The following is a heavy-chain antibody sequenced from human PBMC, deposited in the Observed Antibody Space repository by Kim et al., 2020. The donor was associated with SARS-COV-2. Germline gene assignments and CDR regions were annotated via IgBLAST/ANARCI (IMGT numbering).Heavy chain of an antibody. CDR1: GGTFSSYA. CDR2: IIPIFGTA. D-gene: IGHD6-6*01. CDR3: ARDAYSSSSYYYYGMDV. J-gene: IGHJ6*02. Sequence: SVKVSCKASGGTFSSYAISWVRQAPGQGLEWMGGIIPIFGTANYAQKFQGRVTITADESTSTAYMELSSLRSEDTAVYYCARDAYSSSSYYYYGMDVWGQGTTVTVSS. V-gene: IGHV1-69*13.